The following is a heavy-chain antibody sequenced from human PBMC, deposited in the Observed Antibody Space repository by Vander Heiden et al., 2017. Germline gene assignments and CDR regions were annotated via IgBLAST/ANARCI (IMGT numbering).Heavy chain of an antibody. CDR1: GFTFSNAW. J-gene: IGHJ4*02. CDR3: STGGFYFDY. D-gene: IGHD3-16*01. Sequence: EVQMVESGGGLVKPGGSLRLACTASGFTFSNAWMNWVRQAPGKGLEWVGRIKSQPAGGTIYDAAPVKGRFTISIDDSKNTVYMKMNTLRTEDTAVYYFSTGGFYFDYWGQGTLVAVSS. V-gene: IGHV3-15*01. CDR2: IKSQPAGGTI.